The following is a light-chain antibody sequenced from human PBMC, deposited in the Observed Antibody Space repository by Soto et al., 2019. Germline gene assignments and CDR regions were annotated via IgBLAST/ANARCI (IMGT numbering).Light chain of an antibody. J-gene: IGKJ3*01. CDR1: QRVLYASNYKNY. V-gene: IGKV4-1*01. CDR2: WAS. Sequence: DIVMTQSPDSLSVSLGARATISCKSSQRVLYASNYKNYLAWYQQQPGQPPKLLIYWASTRESGVPDRFSGSGSGTEFTLTISSLQAEDVAVYYCQQYYSSPFTFGPGTKVEI. CDR3: QQYYSSPFT.